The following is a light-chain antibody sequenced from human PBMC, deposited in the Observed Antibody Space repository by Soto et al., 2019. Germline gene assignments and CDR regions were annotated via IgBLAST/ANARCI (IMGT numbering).Light chain of an antibody. CDR1: SSNIGADYD. Sequence: QPVLTQPPSVSGAPGQRVTISCTGSSSNIGADYDVHWYQQVPGTAPKLLIYGNSDRPSGVPDRFSGSKSGTSASLAITGLRAEDEADYYCQSYDSSLSGYVFGSGTKLTVL. V-gene: IGLV1-40*01. CDR2: GNS. J-gene: IGLJ1*01. CDR3: QSYDSSLSGYV.